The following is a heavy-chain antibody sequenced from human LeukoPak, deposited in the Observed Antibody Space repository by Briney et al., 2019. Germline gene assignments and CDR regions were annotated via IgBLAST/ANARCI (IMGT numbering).Heavy chain of an antibody. Sequence: GGSLRLSCAASGFTFSSYSMNWVRQAPGKGLEWVSSISTSSSYVYYADSVKGRFTISRDNAKNTLYLQMNSLRAEDTAVYYCARLGFCSSVNCYTGAFDIWGQGTMVTVSS. CDR3: ARLGFCSSVNCYTGAFDI. CDR1: GFTFSSYS. V-gene: IGHV3-21*01. J-gene: IGHJ3*02. D-gene: IGHD2-2*02. CDR2: ISTSSSYV.